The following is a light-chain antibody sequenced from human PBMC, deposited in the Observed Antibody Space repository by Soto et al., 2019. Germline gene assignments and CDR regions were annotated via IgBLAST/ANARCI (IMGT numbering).Light chain of an antibody. Sequence: EIVLTQSPATLSLSPGERATLSCRASQSVSSYLAWYQQKPGQAPRFLIYDASNRATGIPARFSGSGSGTDFTLTISSLEPEDFAVYYCQQRSNWPLMYTFGQGTKVDIK. V-gene: IGKV3-11*01. CDR3: QQRSNWPLMYT. J-gene: IGKJ2*01. CDR2: DAS. CDR1: QSVSSY.